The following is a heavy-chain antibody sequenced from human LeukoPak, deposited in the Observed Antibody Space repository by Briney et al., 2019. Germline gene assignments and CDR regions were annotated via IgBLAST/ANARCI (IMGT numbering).Heavy chain of an antibody. CDR3: AIDIADSSSWCGVDY. CDR1: GFTFDDYA. CDR2: ISWNSCSI. V-gene: IGHV3-9*01. J-gene: IGHJ4*02. Sequence: GGSLRLFYAASGFTFDDYAMHWVRRAAGKGLEWVSGISWNSCSIVYADSVKGRFIMSRDNVKNALSLQMNSLRAEDTAVYYCAIDIADSSSWCGVDYWGQGTLVTVSS. D-gene: IGHD6-13*01.